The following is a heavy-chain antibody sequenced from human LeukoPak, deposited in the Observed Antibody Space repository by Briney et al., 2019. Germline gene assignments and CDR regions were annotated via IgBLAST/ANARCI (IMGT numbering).Heavy chain of an antibody. Sequence: SETLSLTCAVYGGSFSGYYWSWIRQPPGKGLEWIGEINHSGSTNYNPSLKSRVTISVDTSKNQFSLKLSSVTAADTAVYYCASHGGYCSSTSCHVGFDYWGQGTLVTVSS. CDR3: ASHGGYCSSTSCHVGFDY. CDR2: INHSGST. J-gene: IGHJ4*02. V-gene: IGHV4-34*01. D-gene: IGHD2-2*01. CDR1: GGSFSGYY.